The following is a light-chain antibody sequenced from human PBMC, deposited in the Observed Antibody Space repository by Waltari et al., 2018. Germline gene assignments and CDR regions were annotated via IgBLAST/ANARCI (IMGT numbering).Light chain of an antibody. J-gene: IGKJ1*01. CDR1: RDINNY. CDR3: QHYDGVPPWT. Sequence: DIQMTQSPSSLSASVGDRVTITCQASRDINNYLHWYQQKPGKAPKLLIYDASTLETGVQSRFGGSGAGTDVGFTISRRQPEDIATYYCQHYDGVPPWTFGQGTRVDFK. V-gene: IGKV1-33*01. CDR2: DAS.